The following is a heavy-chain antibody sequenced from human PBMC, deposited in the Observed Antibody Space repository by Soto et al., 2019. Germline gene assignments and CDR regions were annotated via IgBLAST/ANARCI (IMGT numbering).Heavy chain of an antibody. J-gene: IGHJ6*02. CDR3: VGGSPTRGLDF. Sequence: GAPLILSCVGSGFRFSTDQLNWVRQPPAQGLGWVANINRRATSTNYVDSERGRCSTSRDYTSKYFYHNTAGIRLGGTAPYYCVGGSPTRGLDFWGRGTAVT. D-gene: IGHD3-16*01. V-gene: IGHV3-7*03. CDR2: INRRATST. CDR1: GFRFSTDQ.